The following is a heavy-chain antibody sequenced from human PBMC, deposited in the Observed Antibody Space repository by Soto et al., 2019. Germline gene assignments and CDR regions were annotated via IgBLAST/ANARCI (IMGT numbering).Heavy chain of an antibody. Sequence: QVQLVQSGAEVKKPGASVKVSCKTSGYIFTAYSMHWVRQAPGQGLEWMGVVNPSGGSAHYAQRFEGRVTLTRDTSTSTFYMELSSLRSEDTAVYYCAREENCRGGTCYSEYFHHWGQGTLVTDSS. CDR1: GYIFTAYS. J-gene: IGHJ1*01. CDR3: AREENCRGGTCYSEYFHH. D-gene: IGHD2-15*01. V-gene: IGHV1-46*01. CDR2: VNPSGGSA.